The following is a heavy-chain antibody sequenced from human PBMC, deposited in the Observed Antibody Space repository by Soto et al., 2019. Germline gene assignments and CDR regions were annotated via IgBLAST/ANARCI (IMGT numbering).Heavy chain of an antibody. D-gene: IGHD6-19*01. CDR2: IWYDGSNK. Sequence: QVQLVESGGGVVQPGRSLRLSCAASGFTFSSYGMHWVRQAPGKGLEWVAVIWYDGSNKYYADSVKGRFTISRDNSKNTLYLQMNSLRAEDTAVYYCARGPTPYPWLFDYWGQGTLVTVSS. CDR1: GFTFSSYG. J-gene: IGHJ4*02. V-gene: IGHV3-33*01. CDR3: ARGPTPYPWLFDY.